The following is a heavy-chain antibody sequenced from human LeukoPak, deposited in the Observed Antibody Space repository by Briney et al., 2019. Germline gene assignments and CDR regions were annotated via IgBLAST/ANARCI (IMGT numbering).Heavy chain of an antibody. V-gene: IGHV4-59*08. CDR3: ARNYGDYDDYFDY. CDR1: AGSISSYY. D-gene: IGHD4-17*01. J-gene: IGHJ4*02. Sequence: SETLSLTCTVSAGSISSYYWSWIRQPPGKGLEWIGYIYYSGSTNYNPSLKSRVTISVDTSKNQFSLKLSSVTAADTAVYYCARNYGDYDDYFDYWGQGTLVTVSS. CDR2: IYYSGST.